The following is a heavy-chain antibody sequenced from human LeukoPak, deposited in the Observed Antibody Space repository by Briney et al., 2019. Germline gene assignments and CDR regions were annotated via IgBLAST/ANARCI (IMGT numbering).Heavy chain of an antibody. CDR2: INPNNGGT. CDR3: TRESGSYHGNDY. J-gene: IGHJ4*02. CDR1: GYTFSSNA. V-gene: IGHV1-2*06. Sequence: ASVKVSCKASGYTFSSNAINWVRQAPGQGLEWMGRINPNNGGTNYAQKFQGRVTMTGDTSISTAYMELSSLRSDDTAVYYCTRESGSYHGNDYWGQGTLVTVSS. D-gene: IGHD1-26*01.